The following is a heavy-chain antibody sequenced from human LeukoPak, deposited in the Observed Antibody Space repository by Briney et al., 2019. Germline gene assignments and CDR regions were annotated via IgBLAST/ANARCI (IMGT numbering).Heavy chain of an antibody. D-gene: IGHD6-13*01. CDR1: GFTFSSYG. Sequence: PGGSLRLSCAASGFTFSSYGMHWVRQAPGKGLEWVAVISYDGSNKYYADSVKGRFTISRDNSKNTLYLQMNSLRAEDTAVYYCANTDTGYSSSWSPRSYFDYWGQGPLVTVSS. CDR3: ANTDTGYSSSWSPRSYFDY. V-gene: IGHV3-30*18. CDR2: ISYDGSNK. J-gene: IGHJ4*02.